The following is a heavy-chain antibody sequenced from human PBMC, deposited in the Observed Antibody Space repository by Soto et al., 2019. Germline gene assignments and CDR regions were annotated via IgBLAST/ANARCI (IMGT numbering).Heavy chain of an antibody. CDR3: ARVMVRGVIIDY. CDR1: GGSISSGDYY. D-gene: IGHD3-10*01. J-gene: IGHJ4*02. Sequence: PSETLSLTCTVSGGSISSGDYYWSWIRQPPGKGLEWIGYIYYSGSTYYNPSLKGRVTISVDTSKNQFSLKLSSVTAADTAVYYCARVMVRGVIIDYWGQGTLVTVYS. V-gene: IGHV4-30-4*01. CDR2: IYYSGST.